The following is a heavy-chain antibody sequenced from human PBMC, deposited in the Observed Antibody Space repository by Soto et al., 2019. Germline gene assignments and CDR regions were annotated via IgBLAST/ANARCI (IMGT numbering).Heavy chain of an antibody. D-gene: IGHD4-4*01. CDR3: ARVAGNSPPYYYYGMDV. J-gene: IGHJ6*02. CDR2: IYYSGST. Sequence: SETLSLTCTVSGGSISSGGYYWSWIRQHPGKGLEWIGYIYYSGSTYYNPSLKSRVTISVDTSKNQSSLKLSSVTAADTAVYYCARVAGNSPPYYYYGMDVWGQGTTVTVSS. V-gene: IGHV4-31*03. CDR1: GGSISSGGYY.